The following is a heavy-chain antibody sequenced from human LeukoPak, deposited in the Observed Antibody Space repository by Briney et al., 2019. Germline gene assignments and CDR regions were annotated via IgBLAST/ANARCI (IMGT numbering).Heavy chain of an antibody. D-gene: IGHD2-15*01. J-gene: IGHJ5*02. CDR3: ARESRGGSWLMLLVEDWVDP. CDR2: IHHSGST. CDR1: GGFFSGYY. Sequence: SETLSLTCAVYGGFFSGYYWSWIRQPPGKGLEWIGEIHHSGSTNYNPPLKSRVTISVDTSKNQFSLKLSPVTAADTAVYYCARESRGGSWLMLLVEDWVDPWGQGTLVTVSS. V-gene: IGHV4-34*01.